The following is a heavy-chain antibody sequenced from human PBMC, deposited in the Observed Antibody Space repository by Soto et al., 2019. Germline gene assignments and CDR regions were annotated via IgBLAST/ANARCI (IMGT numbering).Heavy chain of an antibody. D-gene: IGHD2-2*01. J-gene: IGHJ4*02. CDR2: ISAYNGNT. Sequence: ASVKVSCKASGYTFTSYGISWVRQAPGQGLEWMGWISAYNGNTNYAQKLQGRVTMTTDTSTSTAYMELSRLRSDDTAVYYCARAGDGYCSSTSCSNFDYWGQGTLVTVSS. V-gene: IGHV1-18*01. CDR1: GYTFTSYG. CDR3: ARAGDGYCSSTSCSNFDY.